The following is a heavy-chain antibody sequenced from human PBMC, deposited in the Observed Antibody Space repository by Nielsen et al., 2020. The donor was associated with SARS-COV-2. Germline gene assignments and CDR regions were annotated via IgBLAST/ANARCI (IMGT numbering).Heavy chain of an antibody. V-gene: IGHV4-39*01. D-gene: IGHD2-2*01. CDR2: MSHSGTT. CDR3: ARHPFYCSSTSCYEFWFDP. J-gene: IGHJ5*02. Sequence: SETLSLTCTVSGGSITSTSYYWGWIRQPPGKGLEWIGSMSHSGTTYYSPSLKSRVKISVDTSKNQFSLRLSSVTAADTAVYYCARHPFYCSSTSCYEFWFDPWGQGTLVTVSS. CDR1: GGSITSTSYY.